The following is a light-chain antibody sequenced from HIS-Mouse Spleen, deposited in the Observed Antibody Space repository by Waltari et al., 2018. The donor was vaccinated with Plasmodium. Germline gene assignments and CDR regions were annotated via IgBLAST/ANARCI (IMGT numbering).Light chain of an antibody. V-gene: IGLV1-47*01. CDR1: SSNIVSNY. CDR2: RNN. J-gene: IGLJ3*02. Sequence: TISCSGSSSNIVSNYVYWYQQLPGTAPKLLIYRNNQRPSGVPARFSGSKSGTSASLAISGLRSEDEADYYCAAWDDSLSGRVFGGGTKLTVL. CDR3: AAWDDSLSGRV.